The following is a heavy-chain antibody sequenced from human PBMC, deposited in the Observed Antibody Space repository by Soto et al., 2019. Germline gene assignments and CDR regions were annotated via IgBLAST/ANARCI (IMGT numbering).Heavy chain of an antibody. V-gene: IGHV3-33*01. Sequence: QVQLVESGGGVVQPGRSLRLSCAASGFTFSSYGMNWVRQAPGKGLEWVAVIWYDGSNKYYADSVKGRFTISRDNSKNTLYLQMNSLRAEDTAVYYCARDEGYCDYWGQGTLVTVSS. CDR3: ARDEGYCDY. CDR2: IWYDGSNK. CDR1: GFTFSSYG. J-gene: IGHJ4*02.